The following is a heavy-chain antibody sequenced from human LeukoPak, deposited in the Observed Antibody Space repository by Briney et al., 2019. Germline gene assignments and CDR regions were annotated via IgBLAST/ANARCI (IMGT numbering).Heavy chain of an antibody. CDR3: AKEWSGRGPMDV. Sequence: GGSLRLSCAASGFTFSDYYMSWIRQAPGKGLEWVSTISGSGGSTYSADSVKGRFTISRDNSKNTLYLQMNSLRAEDTAVYYCAKEWSGRGPMDVWGQGTTVTVSS. CDR1: GFTFSDYY. J-gene: IGHJ6*02. D-gene: IGHD2-8*01. CDR2: ISGSGGST. V-gene: IGHV3-23*01.